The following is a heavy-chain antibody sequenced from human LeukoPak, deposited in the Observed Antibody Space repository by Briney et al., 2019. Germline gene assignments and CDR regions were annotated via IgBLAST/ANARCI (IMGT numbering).Heavy chain of an antibody. Sequence: GGSLRLSCVASGFTFSSYSMNWVRQAPGKGLEWVSGINDNGGRTHYGDSVKGRFSISRDNSKNTLHLQMSTLRAEDTALYYCVKDVGGSYAFDYWGQGILVTVAS. CDR3: VKDVGGSYAFDY. D-gene: IGHD1-26*01. CDR2: INDNGGRT. V-gene: IGHV3-64D*09. CDR1: GFTFSSYS. J-gene: IGHJ4*02.